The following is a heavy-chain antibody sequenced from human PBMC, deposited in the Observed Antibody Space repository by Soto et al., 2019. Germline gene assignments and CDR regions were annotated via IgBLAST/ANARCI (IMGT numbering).Heavy chain of an antibody. CDR3: ARGSFRGYSYGYSDY. D-gene: IGHD5-18*01. V-gene: IGHV1-69*13. CDR1: GGTFSSYA. J-gene: IGHJ4*02. Sequence: VASVKVSCKASGGTFSSYAISWVRQAPGQGLEWMGGIIPIFGTANYAQKFQGRVTITADESTSTAYMELSSLRSEDTAVYYCARGSFRGYSYGYSDYWGQGTLVTAPQ. CDR2: IIPIFGTA.